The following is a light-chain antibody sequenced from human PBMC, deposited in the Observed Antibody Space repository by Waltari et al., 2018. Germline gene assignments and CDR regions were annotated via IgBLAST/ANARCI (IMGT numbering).Light chain of an antibody. J-gene: IGLJ2*01. CDR3: NSYTSSTTVV. CDR2: DVS. V-gene: IGLV2-14*01. Sequence: QSALTQPASVSGSPGQSITISCTGTSSDVGAYNYVSWYQQHPGKAPKLMIYDVSKRPSGVSNRFSGSKSANTASLTISGLQAEDEADYYCNSYTSSTTVVFGGGTKLTVL. CDR1: SSDVGAYNY.